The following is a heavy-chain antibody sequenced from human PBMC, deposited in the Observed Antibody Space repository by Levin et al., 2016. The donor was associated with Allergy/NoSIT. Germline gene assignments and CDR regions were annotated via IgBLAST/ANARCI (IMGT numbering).Heavy chain of an antibody. V-gene: IGHV4-34*01. CDR1: GGSFSGYY. D-gene: IGHD3-10*01. CDR2: INHSGST. Sequence: SETLSLTCAVYGGSFSGYYWSWIRQPPGKGLEWIGEINHSGSTNYNPSLKSRVTISVDTSKNQFSLKLSSVTAADTAVYYCARGDGSEATIYYYYYGMDVWGQGTTVTVSS. J-gene: IGHJ6*02. CDR3: ARGDGSEATIYYYYYGMDV.